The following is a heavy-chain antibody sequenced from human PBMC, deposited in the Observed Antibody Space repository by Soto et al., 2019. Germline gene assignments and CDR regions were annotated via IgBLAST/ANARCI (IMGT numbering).Heavy chain of an antibody. CDR3: ASDPPPPDS. CDR1: GYTFASYA. V-gene: IGHV1-18*01. CDR2: ISAYNGNT. J-gene: IGHJ4*02. Sequence: QVQLVQSGAEVKKPGASVKVSCKASGYTFASYAIRWMRQAPGQGLEWMGWISAYNGNTTYAQKIQGRATMTTDTSTSTAYTALRSLGTDDTAVYYRASDPPPPDSWGQGTLVTVSS.